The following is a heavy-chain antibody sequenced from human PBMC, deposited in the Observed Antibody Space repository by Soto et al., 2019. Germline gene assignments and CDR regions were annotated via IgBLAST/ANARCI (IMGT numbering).Heavy chain of an antibody. CDR1: GFTFSSYE. V-gene: IGHV3-48*03. J-gene: IGHJ4*02. CDR3: ARERGALRYSSSWYLFDY. CDR2: ISSSGSTI. Sequence: GGSLRLSCAASGFTFSSYEMNWVRQAPGKGLEWVSYISSSGSTIYYADSVKGRFTISRDNAKNSLYLQMNSLRAEDTAVYYCARERGALRYSSSWYLFDYWGQGTLVTV. D-gene: IGHD6-13*01.